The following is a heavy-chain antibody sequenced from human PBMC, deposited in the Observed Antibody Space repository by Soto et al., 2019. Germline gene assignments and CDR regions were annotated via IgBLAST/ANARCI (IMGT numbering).Heavy chain of an antibody. CDR1: GYTFTSYG. CDR2: ISAYNGNT. Sequence: ASVKVSCKASGYTFTSYGISWVRQAPGQGLEWMGWISAYNGNTNYAQKLQGRVTMTTDTSTSTAYMELRSLRSDDTAMYYCARDQGSSWPRYYYGMDVWGQGTTVTVSS. J-gene: IGHJ6*02. D-gene: IGHD6-13*01. V-gene: IGHV1-18*04. CDR3: ARDQGSSWPRYYYGMDV.